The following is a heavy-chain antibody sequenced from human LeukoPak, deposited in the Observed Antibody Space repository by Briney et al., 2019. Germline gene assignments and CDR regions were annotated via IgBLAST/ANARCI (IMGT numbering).Heavy chain of an antibody. D-gene: IGHD4-17*01. CDR3: ARDSSGDYAVDY. J-gene: IGHJ4*02. V-gene: IGHV3-30*19. Sequence: PGRSLRLSCAASGFTFSSYGMHWVRQAPGKGLEWVAFISYDGSKNYYADSVKGRFTISRDNSRNTLYLQMNSLRAEDTAVYYSARDSSGDYAVDYWGQGTLVSVSS. CDR2: ISYDGSKN. CDR1: GFTFSSYG.